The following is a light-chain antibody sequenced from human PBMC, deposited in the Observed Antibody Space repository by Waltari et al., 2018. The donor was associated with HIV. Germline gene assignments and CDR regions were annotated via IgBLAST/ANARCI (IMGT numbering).Light chain of an antibody. CDR1: QYVGTW. V-gene: IGKV1-12*01. CDR3: QQAHSFPLT. J-gene: IGKJ4*01. CDR2: GSS. Sequence: DIQMTQSPSSVSASVGDRVTITCRASQYVGTWLAWYQQKPGQAPNLLIYGSSNLQSGVPSRFSGSGSGTDFTLTSSRLQPADFATYYCQQAHSFPLTFGGGTKVEAK.